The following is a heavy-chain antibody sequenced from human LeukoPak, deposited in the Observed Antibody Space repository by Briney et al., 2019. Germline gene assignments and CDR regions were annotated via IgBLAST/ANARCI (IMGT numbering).Heavy chain of an antibody. Sequence: SETLSLTCAVYGGSFSGYYWSWIRQPPGQGLEWIGEINRSGSTNYNPSLKSRVTISVDTSKNQFSLKLSSVTAADTAVYYCAKEFGELSKNLYYYYYYMDVWGKGTTVTVSS. V-gene: IGHV4-34*01. CDR1: GGSFSGYY. CDR2: INRSGST. D-gene: IGHD3-10*01. J-gene: IGHJ6*03. CDR3: AKEFGELSKNLYYYYYYMDV.